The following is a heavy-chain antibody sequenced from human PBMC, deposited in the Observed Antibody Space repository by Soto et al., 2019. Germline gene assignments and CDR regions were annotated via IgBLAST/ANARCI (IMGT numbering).Heavy chain of an antibody. V-gene: IGHV1-3*01. J-gene: IGHJ4*02. D-gene: IGHD6-19*01. Sequence: QVQLVQSGAEVKKPGASVKVSCKASGYTFTSYAMHWVRQAPGQRLEWMGWINAGNGNTKYSQKFQGRVTITRDTSASTAYMELSSLRSEDTAVYYCARDRVPGYSSGWHAEPVGLFDYWGQGTLVTVSS. CDR2: INAGNGNT. CDR3: ARDRVPGYSSGWHAEPVGLFDY. CDR1: GYTFTSYA.